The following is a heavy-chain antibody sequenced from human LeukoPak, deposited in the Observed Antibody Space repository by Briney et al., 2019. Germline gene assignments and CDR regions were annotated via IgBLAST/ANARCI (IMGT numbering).Heavy chain of an antibody. V-gene: IGHV4-39*01. CDR2: IYYSGST. CDR1: GGSISSSSYY. J-gene: IGHJ6*03. Sequence: SETLSLTCTVSGGSISSSSYYWGWIRQPPGKGLEWIGSIYYSGSTYYNPSLKSRVTISVDTSKNQLSLKLSSVTAADTAVYYCARRGYYYYYMDVWGKGTTVTVSS. CDR3: ARRGYYYYYMDV.